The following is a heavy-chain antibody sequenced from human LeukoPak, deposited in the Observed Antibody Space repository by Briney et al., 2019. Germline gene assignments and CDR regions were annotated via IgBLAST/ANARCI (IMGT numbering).Heavy chain of an antibody. CDR1: GYTFTGYY. V-gene: IGHV1-2*02. Sequence: ASVKVSCKASGYTFTGYYMHWVRQAPGQGLEWMGWINPNSGGTNYAQKFQGRVTMTRDTSINTAYMELSRLRSDDTAVYYCARDREGPTALFDYWGQGTLVTVSS. CDR2: INPNSGGT. CDR3: ARDREGPTALFDY. J-gene: IGHJ4*02.